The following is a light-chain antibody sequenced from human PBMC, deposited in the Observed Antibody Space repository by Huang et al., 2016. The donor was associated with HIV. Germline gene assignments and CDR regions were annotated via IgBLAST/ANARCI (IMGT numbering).Light chain of an antibody. CDR2: GAS. J-gene: IGKJ4*01. Sequence: ERVMTQSPATVSLSPGERATLSCRASLSVSTNLAWYQQRPGQAPRLLIYGASTRATGSPARFRGGGSGAEFTLTISSLQSEDFAVYYCQQYDNWPLTFGGGTKVQIK. CDR3: QQYDNWPLT. V-gene: IGKV3-15*01. CDR1: LSVSTN.